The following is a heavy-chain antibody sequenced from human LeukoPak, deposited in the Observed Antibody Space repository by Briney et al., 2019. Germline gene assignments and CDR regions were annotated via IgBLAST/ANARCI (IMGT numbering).Heavy chain of an antibody. CDR1: GFTFSNSA. Sequence: GGSLRLSCAASGFTFSNSAMSWVRQAPGKGLEWVPTVSGGGVTTYYADSAKGRFTISRDNSKNTLYLQMNSLTAEDTAVYYCPKQSYASGWNPFDYWGQGILVTVSS. D-gene: IGHD6-19*01. CDR2: VSGGGVTT. J-gene: IGHJ4*02. CDR3: PKQSYASGWNPFDY. V-gene: IGHV3-23*01.